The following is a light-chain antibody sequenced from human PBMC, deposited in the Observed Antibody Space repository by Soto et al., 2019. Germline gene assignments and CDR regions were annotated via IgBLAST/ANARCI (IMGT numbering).Light chain of an antibody. CDR3: AAWDDSLRGPV. CDR1: SSNIGTNY. J-gene: IGLJ2*01. V-gene: IGLV1-47*02. Sequence: QPVLTQPPSASGPPGQRVTISCSGSSSNIGTNYVYWYQQLPGTAPKLLIYSNNQRPSGVPDRFSGSKSGTSASLAISGLRSEDEADYYCAAWDDSLRGPVFGGGTKLTVL. CDR2: SNN.